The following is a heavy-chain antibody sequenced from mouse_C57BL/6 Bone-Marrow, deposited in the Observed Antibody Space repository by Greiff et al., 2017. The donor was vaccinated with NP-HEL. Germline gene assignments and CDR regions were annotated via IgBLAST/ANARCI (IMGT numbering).Heavy chain of an antibody. D-gene: IGHD1-1*01. V-gene: IGHV1-50*01. CDR1: GYTFTSYW. J-gene: IGHJ2*01. CDR2: IDPSDSYT. CDR3: ASDGSKN. Sequence: QVQLQQSGAELVKPGASVKLSCKASGYTFTSYWMQWVKQRPGQGLEWIGEIDPSDSYTNYNQKFKGKATLTVDTSSSTAYMQLSSLTSEDSAVYYCASDGSKNWGQGTTLTVSS.